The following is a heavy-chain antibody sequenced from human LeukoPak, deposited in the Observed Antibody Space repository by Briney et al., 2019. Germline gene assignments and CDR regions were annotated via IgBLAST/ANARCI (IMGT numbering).Heavy chain of an antibody. Sequence: ASVKVSCKASGGTFSSYAISWVRQAPVQGLEWMGRIIPIFGTANYAQKFQGRVTITTDESTSTAYMELSSLRSEDTAVYYCARDTYDFWSGYLGWFDPWGQGTLVTVSS. CDR2: IIPIFGTA. J-gene: IGHJ5*02. CDR1: GGTFSSYA. V-gene: IGHV1-69*05. D-gene: IGHD3-3*01. CDR3: ARDTYDFWSGYLGWFDP.